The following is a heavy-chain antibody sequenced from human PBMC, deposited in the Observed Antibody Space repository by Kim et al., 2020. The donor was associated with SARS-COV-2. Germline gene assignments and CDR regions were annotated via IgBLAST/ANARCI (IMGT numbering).Heavy chain of an antibody. CDR1: GGSNSGNTYY. CDR2: IFYDGTT. J-gene: IGHJ3*02. Sequence: SETLSLTCTVSGGSNSGNTYYWGWIRQAPGKGLEWIGNIFYDGTTYYNPSLKSRVTISIDTSQNQFSLKLSSSTAADTAMYFGARTTSGSYHAAFDIWG. V-gene: IGHV4-39*01. CDR3: ARTTSGSYHAAFDI. D-gene: IGHD1-26*01.